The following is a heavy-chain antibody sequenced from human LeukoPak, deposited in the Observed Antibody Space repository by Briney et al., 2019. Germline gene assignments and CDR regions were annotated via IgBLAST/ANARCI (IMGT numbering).Heavy chain of an antibody. V-gene: IGHV4-31*03. CDR2: IYYSGST. CDR1: GSSISSGGYY. CDR3: ARGDGVVVPAAIGLSYYYYGMDV. D-gene: IGHD2-2*02. J-gene: IGHJ6*02. Sequence: SQTLSLTCTVSGSSISSGGYYWSWIRQHPGKGLEWIGYIYYSGSTYYNPSLKSRVTISVDTSKNQFSLKLSSVTAADTAVYYCARGDGVVVPAAIGLSYYYYGMDVWGQGTTVTVSS.